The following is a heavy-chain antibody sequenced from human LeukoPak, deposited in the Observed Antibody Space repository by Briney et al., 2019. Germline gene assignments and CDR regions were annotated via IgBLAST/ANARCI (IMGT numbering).Heavy chain of an antibody. CDR3: ARDMIGPIFY. D-gene: IGHD3-22*01. CDR2: VNPNSGGT. V-gene: IGHV1-2*02. CDR1: GYTFTDYY. J-gene: IGHJ4*02. Sequence: ASVKVSCRASGYTFTDYYIHWVRQAPGQGLEWMGWVNPNSGGTDFAQKFQDRVTMSTDTAISTAYMQLSSLTSDDTAVYYCARDMIGPIFYWGQGTLITVSS.